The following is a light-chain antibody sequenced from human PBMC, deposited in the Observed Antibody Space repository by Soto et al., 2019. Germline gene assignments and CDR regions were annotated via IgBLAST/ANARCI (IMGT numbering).Light chain of an antibody. CDR2: AAS. Sequence: DIQMTQSPSSLSASVVDRVTITCRASQSISSYLNWYQQKPGKAPKLLIYAASSLQSGVPSRFSGSGSGTDFTLTTSSLQPEDFATYYCQQSYSTRLTFGGGTKVDI. J-gene: IGKJ4*01. CDR3: QQSYSTRLT. CDR1: QSISSY. V-gene: IGKV1-39*01.